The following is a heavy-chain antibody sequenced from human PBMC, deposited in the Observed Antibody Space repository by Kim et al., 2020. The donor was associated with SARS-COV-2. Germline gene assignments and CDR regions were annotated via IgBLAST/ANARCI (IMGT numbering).Heavy chain of an antibody. Sequence: SETLSLTCTVSGGSISSYYWSWIRQPAGKGLEWIGRIYTSGSTNYNPSLKSRVTMSVDTSKNQFSLKLSSVTAADTAVYYCARDRRIWSQTDRGGYYYYGMDVWGQGTTVTVSS. V-gene: IGHV4-4*07. D-gene: IGHD1-1*01. CDR2: IYTSGST. CDR3: ARDRRIWSQTDRGGYYYYGMDV. CDR1: GGSISSYY. J-gene: IGHJ6*02.